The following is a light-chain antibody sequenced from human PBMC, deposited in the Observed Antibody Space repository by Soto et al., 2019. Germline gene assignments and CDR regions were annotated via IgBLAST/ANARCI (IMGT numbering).Light chain of an antibody. CDR1: QSVSSSY. J-gene: IGKJ1*01. CDR2: GAS. Sequence: EIVLMQFPGTLSLSPGERATLSCRASQSVSSSYLAWYQQKPGQAPRLLIYGASSRATGIPDRFSGSGSGTDFTLTISRLEPEDFAVYYCQQYRAFGQGTKV. CDR3: QQYRA. V-gene: IGKV3-20*01.